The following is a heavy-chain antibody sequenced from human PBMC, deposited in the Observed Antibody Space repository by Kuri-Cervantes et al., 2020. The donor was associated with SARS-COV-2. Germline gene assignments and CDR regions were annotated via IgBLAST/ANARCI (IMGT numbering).Heavy chain of an antibody. Sequence: GESLKISCAASGFTFSSYGMHWVRQAPGKGLEWVAVISYDGSNKYYADSVKGRFTISRDNSKNTLYLQMNSLRAEDTAVYYCARVAGEGPIYYYYMDVWGKGTTVTVSS. CDR3: ARVAGEGPIYYYYMDV. CDR2: ISYDGSNK. J-gene: IGHJ6*03. D-gene: IGHD2-21*01. CDR1: GFTFSSYG. V-gene: IGHV3-30*03.